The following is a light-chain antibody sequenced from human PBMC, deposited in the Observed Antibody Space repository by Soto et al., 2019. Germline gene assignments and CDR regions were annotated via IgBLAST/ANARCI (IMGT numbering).Light chain of an antibody. J-gene: IGLJ2*01. CDR1: SSDVGSYNL. V-gene: IGLV2-23*01. CDR3: CSYAGSNTHVV. Sequence: QSVLTQPASVSGSPGQSITISCTGTSSDVGSYNLVSWYQQHPGKAPKLMIYEGGKRPSGVSNRFSGSKSGNTASLTISGLQAEDEADYYCCSYAGSNTHVVFGGGTKVTVL. CDR2: EGG.